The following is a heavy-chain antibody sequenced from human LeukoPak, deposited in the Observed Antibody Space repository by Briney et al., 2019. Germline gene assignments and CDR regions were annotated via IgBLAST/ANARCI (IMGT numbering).Heavy chain of an antibody. CDR1: GFTFSSYE. V-gene: IGHV3-48*03. D-gene: IGHD3-10*01. CDR3: ARALVWFGELTHY. J-gene: IGHJ4*02. CDR2: ISSSGSTI. Sequence: GGSLRLSCAASGFTFSSYEMNWVRQAPGKGLEWVSYISSSGSTIYYADSVKGRFTISRDNAKNPLYLQMNSLRAEDTAVYYCARALVWFGELTHYWGQGTLVTVSS.